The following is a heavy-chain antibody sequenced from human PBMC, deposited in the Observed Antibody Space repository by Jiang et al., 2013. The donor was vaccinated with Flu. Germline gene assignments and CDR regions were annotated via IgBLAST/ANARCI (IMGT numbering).Heavy chain of an antibody. CDR1: RFTFRSYD. D-gene: IGHD5-24*01. J-gene: IGHJ4*02. CDR3: AKEVTVREKGTIYIEN. CDR2: ITSSGGST. V-gene: IGHV3-23*04. Sequence: VESGGDFVQPGGSLRLSCAASRFTFRSYDMSWVRQIPGKGLEWVSAITSSGGSTFYADSVKGRFTISRDNSKNTLHLQMRSLKAEDSAVYYCAKEVTVREKGTIYIENWGQGTRVTVSS.